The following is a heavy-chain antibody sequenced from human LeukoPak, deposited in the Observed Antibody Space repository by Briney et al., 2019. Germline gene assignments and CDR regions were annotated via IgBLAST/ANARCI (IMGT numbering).Heavy chain of an antibody. V-gene: IGHV3-11*01. D-gene: IGHD6-13*01. CDR3: ARVGSNWYWFDP. CDR1: GFTFSDYY. CDR2: IADSGTTM. J-gene: IGHJ5*02. Sequence: NSGGSLSLSCAASGFTFSDYYMTWIRQAPGKGLEWISYIADSGTTMYYADSVKGRFTISRDNAKNSLYLQMNSLRVEDTAMYYCARVGSNWYWFDPWGQGTLVSVSS.